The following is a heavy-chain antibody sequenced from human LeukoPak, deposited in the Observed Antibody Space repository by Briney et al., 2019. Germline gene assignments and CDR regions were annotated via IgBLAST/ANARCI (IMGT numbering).Heavy chain of an antibody. V-gene: IGHV3-11*01. CDR2: ISSSGSTI. D-gene: IGHD3-10*01. CDR1: GFTFSDYH. J-gene: IGHJ6*03. CDR3: ARDGASRNYYGSGSFYYMDV. Sequence: GGSLRLSCAASGFTFSDYHMSWIRQAPGKGLEWVSYISSSGSTIYYADSVKGRFTISRDNAKSSLYLQMNSLRAEDTAVYYCARDGASRNYYGSGSFYYMDVWGKGTTVTISS.